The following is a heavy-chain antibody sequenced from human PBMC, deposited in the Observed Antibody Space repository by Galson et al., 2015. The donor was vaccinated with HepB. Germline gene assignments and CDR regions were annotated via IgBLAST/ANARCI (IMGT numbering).Heavy chain of an antibody. Sequence: LSLTCTVSGGSISSSSLYWGWIRQPPGKGLEWIGSHYHTGSTYYKPSLNSRVTISVDASKNQFSLRLSSVTAADTAVYYCATIRRHYADYGTAFDIWGQGTLVTVSS. J-gene: IGHJ3*02. CDR1: GGSISSSSLY. D-gene: IGHD4-17*01. CDR2: HYHTGST. CDR3: ATIRRHYADYGTAFDI. V-gene: IGHV4-39*01.